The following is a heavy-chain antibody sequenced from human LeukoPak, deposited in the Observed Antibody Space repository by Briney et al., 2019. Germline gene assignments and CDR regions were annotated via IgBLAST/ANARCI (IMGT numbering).Heavy chain of an antibody. J-gene: IGHJ4*02. D-gene: IGHD6-19*01. Sequence: SETLSLTCAVYGGSFSGYYWSWIRQPPGKGLEWIGEINHSGSTNYNPSLKSRVTISVDTSKNQFSLKLSSVTAADTAVYYCVRGGQWLVPFDYWGRGTLVTVSS. CDR1: GGSFSGYY. CDR2: INHSGST. V-gene: IGHV4-34*01. CDR3: VRGGQWLVPFDY.